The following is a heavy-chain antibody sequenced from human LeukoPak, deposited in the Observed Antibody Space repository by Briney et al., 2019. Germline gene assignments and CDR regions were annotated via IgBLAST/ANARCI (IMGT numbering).Heavy chain of an antibody. CDR2: INHSGST. CDR3: AESSFGHIEVGI. CDR1: GGSFSGYY. D-gene: IGHD3-3*01. Sequence: SETLSLTCAVYGGSFSGYYWSWIRQPPGKGLEWIGEINHSGSTNYNPSLKSRVTISVDTSKNQFSLKLSSVTAAATAVYYCAESSFGHIEVGIWGQGTMVTVSS. J-gene: IGHJ3*02. V-gene: IGHV4-34*01.